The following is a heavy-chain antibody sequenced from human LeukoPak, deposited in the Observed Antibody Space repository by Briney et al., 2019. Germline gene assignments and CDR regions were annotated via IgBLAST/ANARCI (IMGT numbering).Heavy chain of an antibody. CDR2: INHSGST. CDR3: ARGGVGAPNPHDY. D-gene: IGHD1-26*01. V-gene: IGHV4-34*01. J-gene: IGHJ4*02. CDR1: GGSFSGYY. Sequence: SETLSLTCAVYGGSFSGYYWSWIRQPPGKGLEWIGEINHSGSTNYNPSLKSRVTISVDTSKNQFSLKLSSVTAADTAVYYCARGGVGAPNPHDYWGQGTLVTVSS.